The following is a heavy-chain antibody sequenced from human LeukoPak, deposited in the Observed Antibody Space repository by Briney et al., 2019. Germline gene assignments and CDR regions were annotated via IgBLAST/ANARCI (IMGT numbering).Heavy chain of an antibody. J-gene: IGHJ4*02. Sequence: ASVKVSCKASGPTFTNYDINWVRQAPGQGLGWMGWMNPNRGNTGYAKKYQGRVTMTMNSDITTAYMELRSLRSKYTAVYYCARRYRIYSVGATDFDFWGQGTLVTVSS. CDR2: MNPNRGNT. CDR3: ARRYRIYSVGATDFDF. CDR1: GPTFTNYD. D-gene: IGHD1-26*01. V-gene: IGHV1-8*01.